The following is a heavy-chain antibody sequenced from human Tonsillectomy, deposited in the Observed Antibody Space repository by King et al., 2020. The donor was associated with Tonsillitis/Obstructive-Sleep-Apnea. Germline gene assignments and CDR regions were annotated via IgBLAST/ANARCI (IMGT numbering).Heavy chain of an antibody. CDR2: ISYDGSDK. CDR3: ARGEMATISPAFDI. D-gene: IGHD5-24*01. CDR1: GVTFRHYA. J-gene: IGHJ3*02. V-gene: IGHV3-30*04. Sequence: VQLVESGGGVVQPGRSRRLSCVASGVTFRHYAMHWVRQSRGKGLEWAALISYDGSDKYYADSVKGRFTVSRDNSKNTLYLQMNFLRPEDTAVYYCARGEMATISPAFDIWGQGTMLIVSS.